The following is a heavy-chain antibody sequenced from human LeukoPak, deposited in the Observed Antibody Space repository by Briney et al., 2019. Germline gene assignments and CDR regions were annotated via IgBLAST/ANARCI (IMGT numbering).Heavy chain of an antibody. Sequence: GGSLRLSCAASGFTVSTNYMNWVRQAPGKGLEWVSILYSGSDTYYAHSVKGRFTISRDSSKNILSLQMNNLRAEDTAVYYCARVGDHFHWYLDLWRRGALVTVSS. J-gene: IGHJ2*01. CDR2: LYSGSDT. V-gene: IGHV3-53*01. CDR3: ARVGDHFHWYLDL. D-gene: IGHD3-10*01. CDR1: GFTVSTNY.